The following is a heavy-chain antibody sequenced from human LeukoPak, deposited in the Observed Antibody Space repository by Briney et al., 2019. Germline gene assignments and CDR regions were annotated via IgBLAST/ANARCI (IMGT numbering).Heavy chain of an antibody. CDR2: ISSSSSYI. CDR1: GFTFSSYS. D-gene: IGHD4-17*01. V-gene: IGHV3-21*01. Sequence: PGRSLRLSCAASGFTFSSYSMNWVRQAPGKGLEWVSSISSSSSYIYYADSVKGRFTISRDNAKNSLYLQMNSLRAEDTAVYYCARQSTYAAYWFDPWGQGTLVTVSS. CDR3: ARQSTYAAYWFDP. J-gene: IGHJ5*02.